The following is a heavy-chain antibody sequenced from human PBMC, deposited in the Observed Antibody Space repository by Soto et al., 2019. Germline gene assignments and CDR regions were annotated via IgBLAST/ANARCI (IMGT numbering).Heavy chain of an antibody. V-gene: IGHV1-46*01. CDR3: ARDPASIAARPDAFDI. J-gene: IGHJ3*02. Sequence: GASVKVSSKASGYTFTSYYMHWVRQAPGQGLEWMGIINPSGGSTSYAQKFQGRVTMTRDTSTSTVDMELSSLRSEDTAVYYCARDPASIAARPDAFDIWGQGTMVTVSS. CDR1: GYTFTSYY. D-gene: IGHD6-6*01. CDR2: INPSGGST.